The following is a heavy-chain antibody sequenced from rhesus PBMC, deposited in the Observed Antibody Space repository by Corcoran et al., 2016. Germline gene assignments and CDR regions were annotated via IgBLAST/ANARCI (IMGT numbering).Heavy chain of an antibody. CDR2: LYGVSGST. J-gene: IGHJ2*01. Sequence: QVQLQESGPGLVKPSETLSLTCAVSGYSISRGYGWGWIRQPPGKGLEWIGKLYGVSGSTYYNPALKRRVTVSKDTSKNQFSLKLSAVTAADTAVYYCARGYSSGPRSWYFDIWGPGTPITISS. V-gene: IGHV4-127*01. CDR3: ARGYSSGPRSWYFDI. D-gene: IGHD6-31*01. CDR1: GYSISRGYG.